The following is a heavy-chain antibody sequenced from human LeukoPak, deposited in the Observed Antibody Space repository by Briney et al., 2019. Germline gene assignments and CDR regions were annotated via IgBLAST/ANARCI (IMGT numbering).Heavy chain of an antibody. CDR2: ISYDGSNK. J-gene: IGHJ4*02. V-gene: IGHV3-30*18. Sequence: GGSLRLSCAASGFTFSSYGTHWVRQAPGKGLEWVAVISYDGSNKYYADSVKGRFTSSRDNSKNTLYLQMNSLRAEDTAVYYCAKDSPFDYWGQGTLVTVSS. CDR3: AKDSPFDY. CDR1: GFTFSSYG.